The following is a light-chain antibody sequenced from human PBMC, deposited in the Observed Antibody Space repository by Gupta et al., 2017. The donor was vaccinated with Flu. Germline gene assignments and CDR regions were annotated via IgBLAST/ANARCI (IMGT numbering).Light chain of an antibody. Sequence: SYELTQPPSVSVSTGQTARITCSGDALPKQYAYWYQQKPGQAPVLVIYKDSERRSGIPERFSGSSSGTTVTLTISGVQAEDEADYYCQSADSSGTYYVFGTGTKVTVL. CDR2: KDS. CDR3: QSADSSGTYYV. J-gene: IGLJ1*01. V-gene: IGLV3-25*02. CDR1: ALPKQY.